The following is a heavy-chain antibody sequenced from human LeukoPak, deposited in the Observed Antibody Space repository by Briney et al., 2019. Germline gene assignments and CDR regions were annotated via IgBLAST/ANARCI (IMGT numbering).Heavy chain of an antibody. CDR1: GYIFTSYW. D-gene: IGHD2-21*02. Sequence: GESLKISCKGSGYIFTSYWIGWVRQMPGKGLEWMGIIYPGDSDTRYRPSFQGQVTISADKSISTAYLQWNSLKASDTAMYYCASVVTTSGSVWGQGTMVTVSS. V-gene: IGHV5-51*01. CDR2: IYPGDSDT. J-gene: IGHJ3*01. CDR3: ASVVTTSGSV.